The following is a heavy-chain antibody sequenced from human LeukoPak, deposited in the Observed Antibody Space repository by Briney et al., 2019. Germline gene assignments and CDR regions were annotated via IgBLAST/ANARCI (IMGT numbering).Heavy chain of an antibody. CDR2: IYYSGST. CDR1: GGSISSSSYY. J-gene: IGHJ5*02. Sequence: SETLSLTCTVSGGSISSSSYYWGWIRQPPGKGLEWIGSIYYSGSTYYNPSLKSRVIISVDTSKNQFSLKLSSVTAADTAVYYCARAHYDFWSGYPNWFDPWGQGTLVTVSS. D-gene: IGHD3-3*01. CDR3: ARAHYDFWSGYPNWFDP. V-gene: IGHV4-39*07.